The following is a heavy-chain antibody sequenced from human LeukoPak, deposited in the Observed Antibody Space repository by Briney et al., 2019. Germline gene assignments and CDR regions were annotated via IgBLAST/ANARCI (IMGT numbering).Heavy chain of an antibody. Sequence: GGSLRLSCTASGFTFGDYAMSWVRQAPGKGLEWVGFIRSKAYGGTTEYAASVKGRFTISRDDSKSIAYLQMNSLRAEDTAVYYCARVLNYYDSHGYYYSHYNYYMDVWGKGTTVTISS. V-gene: IGHV3-49*04. D-gene: IGHD3-22*01. CDR3: ARVLNYYDSHGYYYSHYNYYMDV. J-gene: IGHJ6*03. CDR2: IRSKAYGGTT. CDR1: GFTFGDYA.